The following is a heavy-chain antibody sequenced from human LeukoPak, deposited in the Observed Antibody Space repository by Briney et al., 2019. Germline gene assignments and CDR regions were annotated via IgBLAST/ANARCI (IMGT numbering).Heavy chain of an antibody. J-gene: IGHJ5*02. Sequence: GASVKVSCKASGYTFTSYAMHWVRQAPGQRLEWMGWINAGNGNTKYSQEFQGRVTITRDTSASTAYMELSSLRSEDTAVYYCARAHPYMVRGGWFDPWGQGTLVTVSS. CDR3: ARAHPYMVRGGWFDP. D-gene: IGHD3-10*01. CDR1: GYTFTSYA. V-gene: IGHV1-3*01. CDR2: INAGNGNT.